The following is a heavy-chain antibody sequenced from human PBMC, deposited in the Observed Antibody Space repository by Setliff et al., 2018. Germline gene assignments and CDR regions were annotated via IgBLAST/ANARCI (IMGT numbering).Heavy chain of an antibody. Sequence: PGGSLRLSCVVSGLIVSDIHMTWVRQTPGKGLEWLSVIYNSDSTYYTDSVKGRFTISRDNSKNTGYLQMNNLRADDTAIYYCARDLGNWFDPWGQGTLVTVSS. V-gene: IGHV3-53*01. D-gene: IGHD3-16*01. CDR2: IYNSDST. J-gene: IGHJ5*01. CDR1: GLIVSDIH. CDR3: ARDLGNWFDP.